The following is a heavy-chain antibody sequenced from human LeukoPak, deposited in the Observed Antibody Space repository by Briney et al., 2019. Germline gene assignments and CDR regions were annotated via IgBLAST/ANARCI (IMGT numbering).Heavy chain of an antibody. CDR3: ARGRITMVRGTYMDV. J-gene: IGHJ6*03. Sequence: ASVKVSCKASGYTFTSYYMHWVRQAPGQGVEWRGIIKPSGGSTSYAQKFQGRVTMTRDMSTSTVYMELSSLRSEDTAVYYCARGRITMVRGTYMDVWGKGTTVTVSS. D-gene: IGHD3-10*01. CDR2: IKPSGGST. CDR1: GYTFTSYY. V-gene: IGHV1-46*01.